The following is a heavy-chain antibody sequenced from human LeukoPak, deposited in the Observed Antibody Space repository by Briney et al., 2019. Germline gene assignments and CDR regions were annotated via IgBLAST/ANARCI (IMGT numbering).Heavy chain of an antibody. V-gene: IGHV1-46*01. Sequence: ASVKVSCKASGYTFTNYYIHWVRQAPGQGLEWMGLINPGGGNTNYAQNFQGRVTMTRDTSASTVYMELSSLRSEDTAIYYCARIRDGYNDAYDIWGQGTVVTVPS. CDR2: INPGGGNT. D-gene: IGHD5-24*01. J-gene: IGHJ3*02. CDR1: GYTFTNYY. CDR3: ARIRDGYNDAYDI.